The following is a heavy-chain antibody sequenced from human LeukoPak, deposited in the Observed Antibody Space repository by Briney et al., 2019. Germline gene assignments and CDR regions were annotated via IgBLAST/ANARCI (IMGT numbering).Heavy chain of an antibody. CDR3: AKEYYDILTGYLTS. Sequence: GGSLRLSCAASGFTFSSHWMHWVRQAPGKGLEWVSAISGSGGSTYYAGSVKGRFTISRDNSKNTLYLQMNSLRAEDTAVYYCAKEYYDILTGYLTSWGQGTLVTVSS. J-gene: IGHJ4*02. V-gene: IGHV3-23*01. D-gene: IGHD3-9*01. CDR2: ISGSGGST. CDR1: GFTFSSHW.